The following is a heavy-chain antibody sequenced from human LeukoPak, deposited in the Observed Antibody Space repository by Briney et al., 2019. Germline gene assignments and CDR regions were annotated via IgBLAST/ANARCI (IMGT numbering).Heavy chain of an antibody. Sequence: GASVKVSCKASGYTFTSYGISWVRQAPGQGLEWMGWISPYNGNTDYSQKLQGRVTMTTDTSTTTAYMELRSLRSDDAAVYYCATSNCVAAALGYFDYWGQGTLVTVSS. CDR3: ATSNCVAAALGYFDY. CDR1: GYTFTSYG. D-gene: IGHD6-13*01. V-gene: IGHV1-18*01. CDR2: ISPYNGNT. J-gene: IGHJ4*02.